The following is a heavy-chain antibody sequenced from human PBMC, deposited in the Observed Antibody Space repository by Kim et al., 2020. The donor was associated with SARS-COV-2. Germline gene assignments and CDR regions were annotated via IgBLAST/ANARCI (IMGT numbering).Heavy chain of an antibody. CDR3: AREGGSGGWLTSPSYYYYGMDV. V-gene: IGHV3-30-3*01. D-gene: IGHD3-10*01. Sequence: GGSLRLSCAASGFTFSSYAMHWVRQAPGKGLEWVAVISYDGSNKYYADSVKGRFTISRDNSKNTLYLQMNSLRAEDTAVYYCAREGGSGGWLTSPSYYYYGMDVGGQETTVTVSS. CDR2: ISYDGSNK. CDR1: GFTFSSYA. J-gene: IGHJ6*02.